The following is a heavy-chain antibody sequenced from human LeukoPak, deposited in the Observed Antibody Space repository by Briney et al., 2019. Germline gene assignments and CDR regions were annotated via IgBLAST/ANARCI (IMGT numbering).Heavy chain of an antibody. CDR1: GYTLTELS. CDR3: ATWSNDFWSGYYLSFDY. J-gene: IGHJ4*02. CDR2: FGPEDGET. Sequence: ASVKVSCKVSGYTLTELSMHWVRQAPGKGLEWMGGFGPEDGETIYAQKFQGRVTMTEDTSTDTAHMELSSLRSEDTAVYYCATWSNDFWSGYYLSFDYWGQGTLVTVSS. D-gene: IGHD3-3*01. V-gene: IGHV1-24*01.